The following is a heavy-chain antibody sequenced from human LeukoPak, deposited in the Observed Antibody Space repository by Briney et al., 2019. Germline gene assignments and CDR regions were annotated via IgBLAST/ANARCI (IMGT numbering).Heavy chain of an antibody. J-gene: IGHJ4*02. V-gene: IGHV4-38-2*01. D-gene: IGHD5-18*01. CDR2: IYHSGST. Sequence: PSETLSLTCAVSGYSISSGYYWGRIRQPPGKGLEWIGSIYHSGSTYYNPSLKSRVTISVDTSKNLFSLKLSSVTAADTAVYYCARNFVDTAMVMNYWGQGTLVTVSS. CDR3: ARNFVDTAMVMNY. CDR1: GYSISSGYY.